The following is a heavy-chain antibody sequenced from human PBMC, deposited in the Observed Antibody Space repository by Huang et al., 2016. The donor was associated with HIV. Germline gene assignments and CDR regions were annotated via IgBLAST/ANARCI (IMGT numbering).Heavy chain of an antibody. Sequence: EVKLLESGGGLVQPGGSLRLSCAASGFSFSSYTMTWVRQAPGKGLEWGSSIRGSDNTTFYADPVKGRFTISRDNSKNTLYLQMKSLRVDDTAVYYCAKDRVAGTGHCFDPWGQGTLVTVSS. CDR1: GFSFSSYT. CDR2: IRGSDNTT. CDR3: AKDRVAGTGHCFDP. J-gene: IGHJ5*02. V-gene: IGHV3-23*01. D-gene: IGHD6-19*01.